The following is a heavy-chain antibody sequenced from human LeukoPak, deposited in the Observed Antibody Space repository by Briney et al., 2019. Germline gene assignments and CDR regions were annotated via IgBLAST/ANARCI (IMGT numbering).Heavy chain of an antibody. CDR1: GYSISSGYY. V-gene: IGHV4-38-2*02. D-gene: IGHD6-13*01. CDR3: ARHSSSSWYLIDY. CDR2: IYHSGST. Sequence: SETLSLTCTVSGYSISSGYYWGWIRQPPGKGLEWIGSIYHSGSTYYNPSLKSRVTISVDTSKNQFSLKLRSVTAADTAVYYCARHSSSSWYLIDYWGQGTLVTVSS. J-gene: IGHJ4*02.